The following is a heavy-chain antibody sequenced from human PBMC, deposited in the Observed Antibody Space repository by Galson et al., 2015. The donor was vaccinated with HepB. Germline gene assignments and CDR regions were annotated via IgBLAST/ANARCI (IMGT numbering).Heavy chain of an antibody. Sequence: SLRLSCAASGFTFSNYWMNWVRPAPGKGLEWVANIKQDGSEKHYVESVEGRFTLSRDNAKNSVDLQMSSLRAEDTAVYYCARASYGDWGSDAFDIWGQGTMVTVSS. J-gene: IGHJ3*02. CDR3: ARASYGDWGSDAFDI. CDR1: GFTFSNYW. D-gene: IGHD4-17*01. CDR2: IKQDGSEK. V-gene: IGHV3-7*01.